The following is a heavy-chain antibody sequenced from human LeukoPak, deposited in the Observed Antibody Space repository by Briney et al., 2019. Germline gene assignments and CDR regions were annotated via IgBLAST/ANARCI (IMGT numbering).Heavy chain of an antibody. CDR2: ISYDGSNK. J-gene: IGHJ4*02. CDR1: GFTLSSYA. CDR3: ARSYDMPQGHYFDY. D-gene: IGHD3-9*01. Sequence: PGGSLRLSCAASGFTLSSYAMHWVRQAPGKGLEWVAVISYDGSNKYYADSVKGRFTISRDNSKSTLYLQMNSLRAEDTAVYYCARSYDMPQGHYFDYWGQGTLVTVSS. V-gene: IGHV3-30*04.